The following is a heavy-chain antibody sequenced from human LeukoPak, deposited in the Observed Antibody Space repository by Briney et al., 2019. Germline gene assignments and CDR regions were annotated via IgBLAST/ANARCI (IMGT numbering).Heavy chain of an antibody. CDR1: GGTFSSYA. V-gene: IGHV1-69*13. Sequence: GASVKVSCKASGGTFSSYAISWVRQAPGQGLEWMGGIIPIFGTANYAQKFQGRVTITADESTSTAYMELSSLRSEDTAVYYCARVPNYSSSWYYFDYWGQGTLVTVSS. J-gene: IGHJ4*02. CDR2: IIPIFGTA. D-gene: IGHD6-13*01. CDR3: ARVPNYSSSWYYFDY.